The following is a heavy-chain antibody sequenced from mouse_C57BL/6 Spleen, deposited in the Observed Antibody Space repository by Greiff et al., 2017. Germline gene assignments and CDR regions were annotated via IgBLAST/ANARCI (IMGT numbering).Heavy chain of an antibody. V-gene: IGHV1-82*01. J-gene: IGHJ4*01. Sequence: QVQLKESGPELVKPGASVKISCKASGYAFSSSWMTWVKQRPGKGLEWIGRIYPGDGDTNYNGKFKGKATLTADKSSSTAYMRLSSLTSEDSAVYFCARPLYSGSPYYYAMDYWGQGTSVTVSS. CDR1: GYAFSSSW. D-gene: IGHD1-1*01. CDR2: IYPGDGDT. CDR3: ARPLYSGSPYYYAMDY.